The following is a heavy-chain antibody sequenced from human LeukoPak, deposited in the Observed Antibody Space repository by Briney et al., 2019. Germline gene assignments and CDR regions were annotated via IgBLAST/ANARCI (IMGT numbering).Heavy chain of an antibody. CDR2: IYWNDDK. CDR1: GFSLSTSGVG. Sequence: SGPTLVNPAQTLTLTCTFSGFSLSTSGVGVGWIRQPPGKALEWLALIYWNDDKRYSPSLKNRLTITKDTSKNQVVLTMTNMDPVDTATYYWAHTWPELLFDYWGQGTLVTVSS. V-gene: IGHV2-5*01. J-gene: IGHJ4*02. CDR3: AHTWPELLFDY. D-gene: IGHD1-26*01.